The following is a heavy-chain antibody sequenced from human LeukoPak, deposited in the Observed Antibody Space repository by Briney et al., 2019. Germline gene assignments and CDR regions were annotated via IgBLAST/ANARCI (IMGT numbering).Heavy chain of an antibody. V-gene: IGHV4-39*07. CDR3: VRVPTTVDNYYMDV. D-gene: IGHD4-11*01. Sequence: SETLSLTCTVSGGSISSSSYYWGWIRQPPGKGLEWIGSIYYSGSTYYNPSLKSQVTISVDTSKNQFSLKLSSVTAADTAVYYCVRVPTTVDNYYMDVWGKGTTVTVSS. CDR1: GGSISSSSYY. CDR2: IYYSGST. J-gene: IGHJ6*03.